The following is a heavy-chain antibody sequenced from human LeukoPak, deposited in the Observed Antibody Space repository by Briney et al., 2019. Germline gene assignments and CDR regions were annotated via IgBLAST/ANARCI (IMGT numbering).Heavy chain of an antibody. V-gene: IGHV3-7*01. Sequence: GGALRLSCAASGFTFSSDWMRWVRQAPGKGLELVANIKQDGNEKYYVDSVKGRFTISRDNAKNSLYLQMNSLRAEDTAVYYCARSLSRVLRYFDWLLLGDAFDIWGQGTMVTVSS. D-gene: IGHD3-9*01. CDR2: IKQDGNEK. CDR1: GFTFSSDW. CDR3: ARSLSRVLRYFDWLLLGDAFDI. J-gene: IGHJ3*02.